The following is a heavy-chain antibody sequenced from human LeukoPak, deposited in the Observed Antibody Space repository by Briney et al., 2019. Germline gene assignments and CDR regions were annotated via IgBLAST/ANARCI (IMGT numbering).Heavy chain of an antibody. Sequence: GGSLRLSCAASGFTFSDYYMSWIRQAPGKGLEWVSYISSSGSTIYYADSVKGRFTISRDNAKSSLYLQMNSLRAEDTAVYYCARVPHYSNRPNDYWGQGTLVTVSS. V-gene: IGHV3-11*01. CDR3: ARVPHYSNRPNDY. CDR1: GFTFSDYY. D-gene: IGHD4-11*01. J-gene: IGHJ4*02. CDR2: ISSSGSTI.